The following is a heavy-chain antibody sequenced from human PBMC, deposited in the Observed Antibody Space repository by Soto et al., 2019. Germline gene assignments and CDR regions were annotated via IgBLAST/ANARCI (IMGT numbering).Heavy chain of an antibody. CDR3: ARIGIVVVHAFDI. V-gene: IGHV4-38-2*01. CDR1: GYSISSGYY. CDR2: IYHSGST. J-gene: IGHJ3*02. D-gene: IGHD2-21*01. Sequence: SETLSLTCAVSGYSISSGYYWGWIRQPPGKGLEWIGSIYHSGSTYYNPSLKSRVTISVDTSKNQFSLKLSSVTAADTAVYYCARIGIVVVHAFDIWGQGTMVTV.